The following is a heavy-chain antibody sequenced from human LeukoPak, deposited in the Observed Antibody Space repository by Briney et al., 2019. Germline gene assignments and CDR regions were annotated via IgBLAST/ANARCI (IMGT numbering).Heavy chain of an antibody. V-gene: IGHV4-59*08. Sequence: SETLSLTCTVAGGSISSYYWSWIRQPPGKGLEWIGYIYYSGSTNYNPSLKSRVTISVDTSKNQFSLKLSSVTAADTAVYYCARFSSSTWVFDFWGHGTLVTVSS. CDR3: ARFSSSTWVFDF. J-gene: IGHJ4*01. CDR2: IYYSGST. D-gene: IGHD6-13*01. CDR1: GGSISSYY.